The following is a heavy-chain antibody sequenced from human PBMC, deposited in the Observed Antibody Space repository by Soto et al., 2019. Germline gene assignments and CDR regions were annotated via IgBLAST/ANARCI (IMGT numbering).Heavy chain of an antibody. CDR2: IYHSGST. V-gene: IGHV4-30-2*01. D-gene: IGHD3-10*01. J-gene: IGHJ4*02. Sequence: SETLSLTCAVSGGSISSGGYSWSWIRQPPGKGLEWIGYIYHSGSTYYNPSLKSRVTISVDTSKNQFSLKLSSVTAADAAVYYCARGQVAVWFGSSFDYWGQGTLVTVSS. CDR3: ARGQVAVWFGSSFDY. CDR1: GGSISSGGYS.